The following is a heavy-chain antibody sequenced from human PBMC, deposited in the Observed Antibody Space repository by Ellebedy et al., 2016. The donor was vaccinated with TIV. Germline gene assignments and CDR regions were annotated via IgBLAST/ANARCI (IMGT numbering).Heavy chain of an antibody. V-gene: IGHV1-69*13. Sequence: SVKVSCXASGGTFSSYAISWVRQAPGQGLEWMGGIIPIFGTANYAQKFQGRVTITADESTSTAYMELSSLRSEDTAVYYCAASRHFARAVWFDPWGQGTLVTVSS. J-gene: IGHJ5*02. CDR3: AASRHFARAVWFDP. D-gene: IGHD3-3*02. CDR2: IIPIFGTA. CDR1: GGTFSSYA.